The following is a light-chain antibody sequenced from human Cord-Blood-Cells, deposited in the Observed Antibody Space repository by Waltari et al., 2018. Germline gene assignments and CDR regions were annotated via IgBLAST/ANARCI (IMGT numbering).Light chain of an antibody. CDR2: GAS. CDR1: QSVSSSY. V-gene: IGKV3-20*01. J-gene: IGKJ2*01. Sequence: EIVLTQSPGTLSLSPGERATLSCRASQSVSSSYLAWYQQKPGQAPRLLIYGASSRATGIPDRFSGSGSGTDFTLTISRLEPEDFAVYYCQQYGSSYTFGLGTKREIK. CDR3: QQYGSSYT.